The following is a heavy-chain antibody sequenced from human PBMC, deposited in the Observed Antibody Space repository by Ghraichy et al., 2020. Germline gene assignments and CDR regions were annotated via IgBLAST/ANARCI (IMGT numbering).Heavy chain of an antibody. D-gene: IGHD3-16*02. V-gene: IGHV4-59*01. CDR1: GGSISSYY. Sequence: SETLSLTCTVSGGSISSYYWSWIRQPPGKGLEWIGYIYYSGSTNYNPSLKSRVTISVDTSKNQFSLKLSSVTAADTAVYYCARGNYDYVWGSYRLNWFDPWGQGTLVTVSX. J-gene: IGHJ5*02. CDR2: IYYSGST. CDR3: ARGNYDYVWGSYRLNWFDP.